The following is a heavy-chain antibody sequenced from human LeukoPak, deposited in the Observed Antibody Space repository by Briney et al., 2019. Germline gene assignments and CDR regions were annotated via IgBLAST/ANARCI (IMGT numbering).Heavy chain of an antibody. CDR3: ATEAGNSFDY. CDR2: ISLGSSTI. J-gene: IGHJ4*02. V-gene: IGHV3-48*02. CDR1: GFTFSSYA. D-gene: IGHD1-14*01. Sequence: PGGSLRLSCAASGFTFSSYAMNWVRQAPGKGLEWVSFISLGSSTIYYADSVKGRFTVSRDDAKNSLYLQMNSLRDEDTAVYYCATEAGNSFDYWGQGTLVTVSS.